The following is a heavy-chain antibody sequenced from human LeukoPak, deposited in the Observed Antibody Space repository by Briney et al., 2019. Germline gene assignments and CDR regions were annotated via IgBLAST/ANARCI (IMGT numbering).Heavy chain of an antibody. CDR1: GGSFSGDF. CDR3: ARHGPYDYVWGSYRYLDEGFDP. J-gene: IGHJ5*02. D-gene: IGHD3-16*02. CDR2: INHGGST. V-gene: IGHV4-34*01. Sequence: NSSETLSLTCAVYGGSFSGDFWSWIPQSPGKGLEWIGEINHGGSTTYNPSLKSRVTISVDTSKNQFSLKLSSVTAADTAVYYCARHGPYDYVWGSYRYLDEGFDPWGQGTLVTVSS.